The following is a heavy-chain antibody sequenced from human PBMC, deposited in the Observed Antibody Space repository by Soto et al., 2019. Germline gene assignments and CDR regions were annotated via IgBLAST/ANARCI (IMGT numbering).Heavy chain of an antibody. V-gene: IGHV1-18*01. J-gene: IGHJ4*02. Sequence: QVQLVQSGAEVKKPGASVKVSCKASGYTFTSYGISWVRQAPGQGLEWMGWISTYNGNTNYAQDLQGRITTTTDTSTRTAYMELRSLTSDDTAVYYCARIFGAIYYFDSWGQGTLVTVSS. D-gene: IGHD3-3*01. CDR1: GYTFTSYG. CDR2: ISTYNGNT. CDR3: ARIFGAIYYFDS.